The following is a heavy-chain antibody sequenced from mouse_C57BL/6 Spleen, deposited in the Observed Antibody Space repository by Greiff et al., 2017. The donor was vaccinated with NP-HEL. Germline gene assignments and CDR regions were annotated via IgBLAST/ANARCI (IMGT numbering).Heavy chain of an antibody. CDR1: GFTFSDYY. J-gene: IGHJ4*01. CDR3: ARDAYGSSFSMDY. CDR2: INYDGSST. D-gene: IGHD1-1*01. V-gene: IGHV5-16*01. Sequence: EVKVVESEGGLVQPGSSMKLSCTASGFTFSDYYMAWVRQVPEKGLEWVANINYDGSSTYYLDSLKSRFIISRDNAKNILYLQMSSLKSEDTATYYCARDAYGSSFSMDYWGQGTSVTVSS.